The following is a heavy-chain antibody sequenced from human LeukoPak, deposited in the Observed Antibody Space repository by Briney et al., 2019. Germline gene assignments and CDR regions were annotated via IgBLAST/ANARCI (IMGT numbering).Heavy chain of an antibody. Sequence: SVKTSCTTSGGTFNSYAISWVRQGPGQGLEWMGVIIPIFDTPNYAQKWQGRVTLTTDKSTSTAYMELRSLRSEDTAVYYCASQLFHLDSSGYSLDALDIWGQGTMVTVSS. CDR2: IIPIFDTP. D-gene: IGHD3-22*01. CDR3: ASQLFHLDSSGYSLDALDI. J-gene: IGHJ3*02. V-gene: IGHV1-69*05. CDR1: GGTFNSYA.